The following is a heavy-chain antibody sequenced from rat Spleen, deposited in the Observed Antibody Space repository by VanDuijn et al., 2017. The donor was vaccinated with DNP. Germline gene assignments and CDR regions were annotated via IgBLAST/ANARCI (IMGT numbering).Heavy chain of an antibody. CDR1: GFTFSDYN. V-gene: IGHV5-7*01. J-gene: IGHJ2*01. CDR2: ISYDGTRT. D-gene: IGHD1-11*01. CDR3: AKAGGYSPWYFDH. Sequence: EVQLVESGGGLVQPGRSLKLSCVASGFTFSDYNMAWVRQAPKKGLEWVATISYDGTRTYYRDTVKDRFTISRDNAKSTVYLQMDSLRSEETATYYCAKAGGYSPWYFDHWGQGVMVTVSS.